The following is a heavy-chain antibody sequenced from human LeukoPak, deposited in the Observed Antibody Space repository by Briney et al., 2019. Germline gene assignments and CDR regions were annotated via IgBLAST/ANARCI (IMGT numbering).Heavy chain of an antibody. J-gene: IGHJ4*02. CDR1: GFTFSSYG. Sequence: GGSLRLSCAASGFTFSSYGMHWVRQAPGKGLEWVAVISYDGSNKYYADSVKGRFTISRDNSKNTLYLQMNSLRAEDTAVYYCAKPLRLGELSLYLLNYWGQGTLVTVSS. D-gene: IGHD3-16*02. CDR2: ISYDGSNK. CDR3: AKPLRLGELSLYLLNY. V-gene: IGHV3-30*18.